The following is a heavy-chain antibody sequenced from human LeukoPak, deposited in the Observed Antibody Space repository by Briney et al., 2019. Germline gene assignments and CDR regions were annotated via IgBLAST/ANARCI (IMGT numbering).Heavy chain of an antibody. J-gene: IGHJ4*02. CDR3: SNSLWFGEPYFDY. D-gene: IGHD3-10*01. Sequence: GRSLRLSCAASGFTFDDYAMPWVRQAPGKGLEWVSGISWNSGSIGYADSVKGRFTISRDNAKNSLYLQMNSLRAEDTALYYFSNSLWFGEPYFDYWGQGTLVTVSS. V-gene: IGHV3-9*01. CDR1: GFTFDDYA. CDR2: ISWNSGSI.